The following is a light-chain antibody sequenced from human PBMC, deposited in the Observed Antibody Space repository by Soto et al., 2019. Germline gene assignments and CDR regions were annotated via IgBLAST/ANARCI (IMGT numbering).Light chain of an antibody. V-gene: IGKV3-11*01. Sequence: ESVLTQSPATLSLSPGERATLSRRASQSVSSYLAWYQQKPGQAPRLLIYDASNRATGIPARFSGSGSGTDFTLTISSLEPEDFAVYYCQQRSNWPTFGQGTKLEIK. CDR3: QQRSNWPT. CDR2: DAS. J-gene: IGKJ2*01. CDR1: QSVSSY.